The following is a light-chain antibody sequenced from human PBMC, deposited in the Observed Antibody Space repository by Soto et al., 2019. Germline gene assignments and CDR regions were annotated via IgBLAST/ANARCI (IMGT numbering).Light chain of an antibody. J-gene: IGLJ3*02. CDR2: SNN. CDR1: SSNIGAGYD. Sequence: QSVLTQPPSVSGAPGQRVTISCTGSSSNIGAGYDVHWYQQLPGTAPKLLSYSNNNRPSGVPDRFSGSKSGTSASLAITGLQAEDEADYYCQSFDSSLSGWVFGGGTMLTVL. V-gene: IGLV1-40*01. CDR3: QSFDSSLSGWV.